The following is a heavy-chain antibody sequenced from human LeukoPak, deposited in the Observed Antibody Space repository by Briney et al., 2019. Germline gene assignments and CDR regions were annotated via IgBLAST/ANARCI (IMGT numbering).Heavy chain of an antibody. CDR1: GYTFTSYD. CDR3: ARGTYSWNAQSPDAFDI. V-gene: IGHV1-8*01. J-gene: IGHJ3*02. Sequence: ASVKVSCKASGYTFTSYDINWVRQATGQGLEWMGWMNPNSGNTGYAQKFQGRVTMTRNTSISTAYMELSSLRSEDTAVYYCARGTYSWNAQSPDAFDIWGQGTMVTVSS. CDR2: MNPNSGNT. D-gene: IGHD1-20*01.